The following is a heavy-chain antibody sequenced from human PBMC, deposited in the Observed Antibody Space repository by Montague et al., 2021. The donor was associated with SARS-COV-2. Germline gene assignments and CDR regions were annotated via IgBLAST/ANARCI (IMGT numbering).Heavy chain of an antibody. CDR2: IWTSGTT. Sequence: TLSLTCTVSDGSINTDTYFWSWIRQPAGKGLEWIGRIWTSGTTKYNPTLKSRVTMSMDTSKKQFSLNVTSVTAADTAGYYCARGAKYYGFYHPFEDWGQGAMVTVSS. CDR1: DGSINTDTYF. D-gene: IGHD3-16*01. J-gene: IGHJ4*02. CDR3: ARGAKYYGFYHPFED. V-gene: IGHV4-61*02.